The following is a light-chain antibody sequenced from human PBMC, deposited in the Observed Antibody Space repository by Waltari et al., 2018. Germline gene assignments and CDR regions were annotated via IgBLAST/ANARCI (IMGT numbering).Light chain of an antibody. CDR2: DVS. Sequence: QSALTQPASVSGSPGQSITISCTGTSSDVGGYNYVACYQQHPGKTPKPMIYDVSWRPSGVSTPFSGSKSGNTPSRTIFGLQAEDEADYYCSSYTSSNTWVFGGGTKLTVL. J-gene: IGLJ3*02. V-gene: IGLV2-14*01. CDR1: SSDVGGYNY. CDR3: SSYTSSNTWV.